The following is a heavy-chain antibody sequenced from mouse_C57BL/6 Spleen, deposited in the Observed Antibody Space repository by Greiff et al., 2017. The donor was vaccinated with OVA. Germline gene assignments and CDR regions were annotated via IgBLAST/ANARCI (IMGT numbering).Heavy chain of an antibody. D-gene: IGHD4-1*01. CDR2: IYPGDGDT. V-gene: IGHV1-80*01. CDR1: GYAFSSYW. J-gene: IGHJ3*01. Sequence: LVESGAELVKPGASVKISCKASGYAFSSYWMNWVKQRPGKGLEWIGQIYPGDGDTNYNGKFKGKATLTADKSSSTAYMQLSSLTSEDSAVYFCARNWDFAYWGQGTLVTVSA. CDR3: ARNWDFAY.